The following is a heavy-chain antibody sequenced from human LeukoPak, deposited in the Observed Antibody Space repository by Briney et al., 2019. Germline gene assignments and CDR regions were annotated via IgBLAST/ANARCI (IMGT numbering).Heavy chain of an antibody. J-gene: IGHJ6*03. CDR3: ASLNDFNTYYDFWSGYPSPYYYYMDV. CDR2: VFYDGST. Sequence: SETLSLTCTVSSGSISRHHWTWIRQPPGKGLEYSGDVFYDGSTNYNPSLKSRVTISVDTSKNQFSLKLSSVTPADTAVYYCASLNDFNTYYDFWSGYPSPYYYYMDVCGKGTTVTVSS. CDR1: SGSISRHH. D-gene: IGHD3-3*01. V-gene: IGHV4-59*11.